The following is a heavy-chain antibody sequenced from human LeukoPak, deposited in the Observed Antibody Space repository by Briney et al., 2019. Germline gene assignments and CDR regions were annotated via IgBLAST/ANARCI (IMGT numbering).Heavy chain of an antibody. CDR3: ARDVVPAARFDP. CDR1: GGSISSSSYY. J-gene: IGHJ5*02. V-gene: IGHV4-39*07. CDR2: IYYSGST. Sequence: SETLPLTCTVSGGSISSSSYYWGWIRQPPGKGLEWIGSIYYSGSTYYNPSLKSRVTISVDTSKNQFSLNLSSVTAADTAVYYCARDVVPAARFDPWGQGTLVTVSS. D-gene: IGHD2-2*01.